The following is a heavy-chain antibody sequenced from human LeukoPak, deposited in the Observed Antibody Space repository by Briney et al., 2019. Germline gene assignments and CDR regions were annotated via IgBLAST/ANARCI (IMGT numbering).Heavy chain of an antibody. D-gene: IGHD3-10*01. CDR1: GFTFSSYS. J-gene: IGHJ4*02. Sequence: GGSLRLSCAASGFTFSSYSMNWVRQAPGKGLEWVSSISSSSSYIYYADSVKGRFTISRDNAKNSLYLQMNSLRAEDTAVYYCARSRKVYGSGSYTPFDYWGQGTLVTVSS. V-gene: IGHV3-21*01. CDR2: ISSSSSYI. CDR3: ARSRKVYGSGSYTPFDY.